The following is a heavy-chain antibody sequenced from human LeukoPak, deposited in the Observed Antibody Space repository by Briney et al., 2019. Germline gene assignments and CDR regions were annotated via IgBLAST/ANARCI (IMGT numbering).Heavy chain of an antibody. D-gene: IGHD3-9*01. J-gene: IGHJ5*02. CDR2: INSDSGFT. Sequence: ASVKVSCKASGYTFTGYYMNWVRPAPGQGLEWMGWINSDSGFTKYAQKFQGRVTMTRDTSITTVYMDLTRLTSDDTAVYYCARNFDMKGFDPWGQGTLVTVSS. CDR3: ARNFDMKGFDP. V-gene: IGHV1-2*02. CDR1: GYTFTGYY.